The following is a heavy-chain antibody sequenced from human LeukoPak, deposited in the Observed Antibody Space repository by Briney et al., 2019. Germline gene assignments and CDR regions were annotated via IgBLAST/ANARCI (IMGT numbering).Heavy chain of an antibody. J-gene: IGHJ4*02. CDR3: ARGRSYGFDFDS. Sequence: SETLSLTCDVSGVSINTCCYYWTWIRQPPGKGLEWIGYKYYSGSTRYNSSLRSRLTISLNSSKNQFSLRLTSVTAAGTAVYYCARGRSYGFDFDSWGPGTLVIVSS. D-gene: IGHD5-18*01. CDR2: KYYSGST. CDR1: GVSINTCCYY. V-gene: IGHV4-61*01.